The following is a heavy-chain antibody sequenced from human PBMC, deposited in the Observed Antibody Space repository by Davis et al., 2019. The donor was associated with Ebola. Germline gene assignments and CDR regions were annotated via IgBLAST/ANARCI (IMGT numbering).Heavy chain of an antibody. D-gene: IGHD3-3*01. CDR2: IYPGDSDT. CDR1: GYSFTNYW. J-gene: IGHJ5*02. Sequence: GESLKISCKGSGYSFTNYWIGWVRQMPGKGLEWMGIIYPGDSDTRYSPSFQGQVTISADKSISTAYLQWSSLKASDTAMYYCARLWNGYDFWSGYSFWFDPWGQGTLVTVSS. V-gene: IGHV5-51*01. CDR3: ARLWNGYDFWSGYSFWFDP.